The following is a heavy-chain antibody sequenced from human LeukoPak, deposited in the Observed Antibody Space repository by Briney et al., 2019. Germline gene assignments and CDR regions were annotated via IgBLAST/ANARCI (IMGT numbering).Heavy chain of an antibody. D-gene: IGHD4-17*01. CDR2: INPNSGGA. CDR3: TRPMTTVTTGVRY. Sequence: GASVKVSCKASGHTFTDYYLHWVRQAPGRGFEWMGRINPNSGGANCAQMFQGRVTMTRDTSISTAYMELSRLTSDDTAIYYCTRPMTTVTTGVRYWGQGTLVTVSS. V-gene: IGHV1-2*06. J-gene: IGHJ4*02. CDR1: GHTFTDYY.